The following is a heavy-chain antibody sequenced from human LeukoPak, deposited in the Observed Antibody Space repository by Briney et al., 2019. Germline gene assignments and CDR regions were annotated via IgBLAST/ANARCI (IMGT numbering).Heavy chain of an antibody. CDR1: GFTFSDYY. D-gene: IGHD2-15*01. J-gene: IGHJ4*02. CDR2: ISSSGSTI. Sequence: GGSLRLSCAASGFTFSDYYMSWIRQAPGKGLEWVSYISSSGSTIYYADSVKGRFTISRDNAKNSLYLQMNSLRAEDTAVYYCARDQWACSGGSCYSGYFDYWGQGTLVTVSS. CDR3: ARDQWACSGGSCYSGYFDY. V-gene: IGHV3-11*01.